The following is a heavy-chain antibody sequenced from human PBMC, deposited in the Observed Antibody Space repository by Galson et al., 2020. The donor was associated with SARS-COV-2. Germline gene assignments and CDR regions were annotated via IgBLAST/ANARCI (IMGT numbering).Heavy chain of an antibody. CDR1: GFSFSDYA. J-gene: IGHJ3*01. CDR3: TTSRDIVVVVNTTPDACDV. Sequence: GESLKISCTVSGFSFSDYAFNWVRQAPGKGLEWVGFITSKRYGGTADYAGSVQGRFTISRDDYKSIAYLQMNSLKTEDTAVYYCTTSRDIVVVVNTTPDACDVWGQGTVVTVSS. CDR2: ITSKRYGGTA. D-gene: IGHD2-15*01. V-gene: IGHV3-49*04.